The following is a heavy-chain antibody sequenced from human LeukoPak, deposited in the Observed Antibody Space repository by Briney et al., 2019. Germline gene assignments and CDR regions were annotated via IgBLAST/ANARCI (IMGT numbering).Heavy chain of an antibody. CDR2: LTWEGGNP. D-gene: IGHD2-15*01. J-gene: IGHJ6*02. CDR1: GFYFGDYA. Sequence: QPGGSLRLSCAASGFYFGDYAMHWVRQVPGKGLEWVSGLTWEGGNPGYADSVKGRFTISRDNAGNSLYLQMNSLRPDDTALYYCAKDSGYCGGGNCHRDFYGVDVWGHGTTVTVSS. V-gene: IGHV3-9*01. CDR3: AKDSGYCGGGNCHRDFYGVDV.